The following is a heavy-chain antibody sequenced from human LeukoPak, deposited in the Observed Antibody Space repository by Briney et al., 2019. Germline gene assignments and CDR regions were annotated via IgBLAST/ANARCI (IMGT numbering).Heavy chain of an antibody. Sequence: GGSLRLSCAASGFPFSSYFMNWVRQAPGKGLEWVSSISGSSSYIYDADSVKGRFTISRDNAKNTLYLQMNSLRAEDTAVYYCARDGIVSSWHYYYYYMDVWGKGTTVTVSS. V-gene: IGHV3-21*01. CDR2: ISGSSSYI. CDR3: ARDGIVSSWHYYYYYMDV. CDR1: GFPFSSYF. J-gene: IGHJ6*03. D-gene: IGHD6-13*01.